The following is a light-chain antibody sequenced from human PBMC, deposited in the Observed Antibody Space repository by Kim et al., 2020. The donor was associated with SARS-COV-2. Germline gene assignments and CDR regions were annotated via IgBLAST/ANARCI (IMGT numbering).Light chain of an antibody. V-gene: IGKV3-20*01. Sequence: SPGERATLSCRASQSVSSSYLAWYQQKPGQAPRLLIYGVSSRATGIPDRFSGSGSGTDFTLTISRLEPEDFAVYYCQDYGGSLFTFGQGTKVDIK. CDR1: QSVSSSY. CDR2: GVS. J-gene: IGKJ2*01. CDR3: QDYGGSLFT.